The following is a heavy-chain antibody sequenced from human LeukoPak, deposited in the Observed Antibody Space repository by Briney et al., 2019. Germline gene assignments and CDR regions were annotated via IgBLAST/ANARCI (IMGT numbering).Heavy chain of an antibody. CDR1: GFTFSRYA. J-gene: IGHJ6*02. CDR3: ADCSGGSCYKNDYYYDGMDV. Sequence: GASLRLSCAASGFTFSRYAMRWVRQAPGKGLEWVSAISYSGVSTYYADSVKGRFTLSRDNSKNTLYLQMNSLRAEDTAVYYCADCSGGSCYKNDYYYDGMDVWGQGTTVTVSS. V-gene: IGHV3-23*01. CDR2: ISYSGVST. D-gene: IGHD2-15*01.